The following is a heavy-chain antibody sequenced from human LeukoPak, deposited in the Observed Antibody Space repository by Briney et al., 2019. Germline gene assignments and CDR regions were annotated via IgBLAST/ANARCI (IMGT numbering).Heavy chain of an antibody. Sequence: GRSLRLSCAASGFTFYDYAMRWVRQAPGKGLGWGSGISWNSGTIGYADSVKGRFTISRDNAKNSLYLQMNSLRAEDTALYYCAKGPTHYDFPHWGQGTLVIVSS. D-gene: IGHD3-3*01. J-gene: IGHJ4*02. CDR3: AKGPTHYDFPH. V-gene: IGHV3-9*01. CDR1: GFTFYDYA. CDR2: ISWNSGTI.